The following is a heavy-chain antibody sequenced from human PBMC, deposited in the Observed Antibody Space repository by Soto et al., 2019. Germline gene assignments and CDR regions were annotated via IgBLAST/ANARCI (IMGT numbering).Heavy chain of an antibody. CDR2: ISSDGSEK. Sequence: PGGSLRLSCVASGFTFSNYAMHWVRQAPGKGLGWVAVISSDGSEKYYLDSVRDRFTISRDNSKNTLYLQMNNLRPEDTAMYYCANSWTTLTKGFDFWGQGALVTVYS. CDR1: GFTFSNYA. D-gene: IGHD4-17*01. CDR3: ANSWTTLTKGFDF. J-gene: IGHJ4*02. V-gene: IGHV3-30*18.